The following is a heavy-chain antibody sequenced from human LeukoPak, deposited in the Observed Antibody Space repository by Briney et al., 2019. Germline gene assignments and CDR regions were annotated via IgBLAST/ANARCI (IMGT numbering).Heavy chain of an antibody. CDR2: IWYDGSNK. V-gene: IGHV3-33*01. Sequence: PGRSLRLSCAASGFSFSNYDMHWVRQAPGKGLAWVAVIWYDGSNKYYADSVKGRFTISRDNSKNTLYLQMNSLRVEDTAVYYCARGDPTVTTKQNFDYWGQGTLVTVSS. D-gene: IGHD4-17*01. CDR3: ARGDPTVTTKQNFDY. CDR1: GFSFSNYD. J-gene: IGHJ4*02.